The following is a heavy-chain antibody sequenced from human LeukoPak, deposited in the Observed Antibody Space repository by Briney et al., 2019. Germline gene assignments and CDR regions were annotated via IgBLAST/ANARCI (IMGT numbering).Heavy chain of an antibody. D-gene: IGHD5-18*01. Sequence: ASVKVSCKASGYIFTDYYMHWVRQAPGQGLEWMGWINPNSGGTNYAQKFQGRVIMTRDTSISTAYMELSRLRSDDTAVYYCARDRIQLWLGGSYFDYWGQGTLVTVSS. V-gene: IGHV1-2*02. CDR1: GYIFTDYY. CDR2: INPNSGGT. J-gene: IGHJ4*02. CDR3: ARDRIQLWLGGSYFDY.